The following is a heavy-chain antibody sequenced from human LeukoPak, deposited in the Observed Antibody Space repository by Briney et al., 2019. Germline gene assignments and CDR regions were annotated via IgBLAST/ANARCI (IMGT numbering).Heavy chain of an antibody. CDR3: ARVGYRTYGGNVH. V-gene: IGHV1-2*06. J-gene: IGHJ4*02. D-gene: IGHD4/OR15-4a*01. CDR2: INPNSGGT. CDR1: GYTSTGYY. Sequence: ASLKVSCKASGYTSTGYYMHWVRQAPGQGLEWMGRINPNSGGTNYAQKFQGRVTMSRDTSISTAYMELRRLRSDDTAVYYCARVGYRTYGGNVHWGQGTLVTVSS.